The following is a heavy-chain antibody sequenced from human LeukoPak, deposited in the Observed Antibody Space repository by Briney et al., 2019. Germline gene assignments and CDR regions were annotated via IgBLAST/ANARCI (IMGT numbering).Heavy chain of an antibody. CDR2: IYYSGST. V-gene: IGHV4-31*03. Sequence: SQTLSLTCTVSGGSISSGGYYWSWIRQHPGKGLEWIGYIYYSGSTYYNPSLKSRVTISVDTSKNQFSLKLSSVTAADTAVYYCATLHTYYYYMDVWGKGTTVTVSS. J-gene: IGHJ6*03. CDR3: ATLHTYYYYMDV. CDR1: GGSISSGGYY.